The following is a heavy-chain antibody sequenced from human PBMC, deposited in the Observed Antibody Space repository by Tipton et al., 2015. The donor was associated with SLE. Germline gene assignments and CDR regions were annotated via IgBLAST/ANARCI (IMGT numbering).Heavy chain of an antibody. CDR2: IYHSGTT. D-gene: IGHD3-3*01. CDR3: ARGGRFLEWLTY. J-gene: IGHJ4*02. CDR1: GYSISSGYY. V-gene: IGHV4-38-2*01. Sequence: TLSLTCAVSGYSISSGYYWGWIRQPPGKGLEWIGSIYHSGTTYYNPSLKSRVTMSVDRSKNQFSLNLNSVTAADTAVYYCARGGRFLEWLTYWGQGTLVTVSS.